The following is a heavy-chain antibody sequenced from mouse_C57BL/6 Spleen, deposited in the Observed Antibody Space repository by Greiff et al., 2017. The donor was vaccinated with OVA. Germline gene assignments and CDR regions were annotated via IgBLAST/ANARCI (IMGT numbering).Heavy chain of an antibody. D-gene: IGHD1-1*01. J-gene: IGHJ4*01. CDR1: GYTFTDYE. V-gene: IGHV1-15*01. CDR3: TSPYYYGSSSHDY. CDR2: IDPETGGT. Sequence: VQLQQSGAELVRPGASVTLSCKASGYTFTDYEMHWVKQTPVHGLEWIGAIDPETGGTAYNQKFKGKAILTADKSSSTAYMELRSLTSEDSAVYYCTSPYYYGSSSHDYWGQGTSVTVSS.